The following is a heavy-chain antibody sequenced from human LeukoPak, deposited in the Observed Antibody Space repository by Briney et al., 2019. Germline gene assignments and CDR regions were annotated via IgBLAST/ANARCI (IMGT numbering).Heavy chain of an antibody. V-gene: IGHV1-69*13. J-gene: IGHJ3*02. CDR2: IIPIFGTA. Sequence: GASVKVSCKASGGTFSSYAISWVRQAPGQGLEWMGGIIPIFGTANYAQKFQGRVTITADESTSTAYMELSSLRSEDTAVYYCAGDLGYCSSTSCSSTGEEDAFDIWGQGTMVTVSS. CDR3: AGDLGYCSSTSCSSTGEEDAFDI. D-gene: IGHD2-2*01. CDR1: GGTFSSYA.